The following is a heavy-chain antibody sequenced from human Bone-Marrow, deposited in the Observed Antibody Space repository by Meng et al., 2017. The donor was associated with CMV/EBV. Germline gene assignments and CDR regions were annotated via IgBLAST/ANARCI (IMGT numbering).Heavy chain of an antibody. CDR1: GGTFSSYT. D-gene: IGHD5-12*01. V-gene: IGHV1-69*02. Sequence: SVKVSCKASGGTFSSYTISWVRQAPGQGLEWMGRIIPILGIANYAQKFQGRVTITADKSTSTAYMELSSLRSEDTAVYYCARSVGTIYLWVRGMDVWGPGTTVTVSS. CDR3: ARSVGTIYLWVRGMDV. J-gene: IGHJ6*02. CDR2: IIPILGIA.